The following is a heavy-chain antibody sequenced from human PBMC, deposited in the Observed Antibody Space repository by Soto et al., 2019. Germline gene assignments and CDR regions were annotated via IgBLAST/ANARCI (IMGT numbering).Heavy chain of an antibody. CDR2: MNPNSGNT. V-gene: IGHV1-8*01. Sequence: QVQLVQSGAEVKKPGASVKVSCKASGYTFTSYDINWVRQATGQGLEWMGWMNPNSGNTGYAQKFQGRVTMTRNTSQSTDYMELSSLRSEDPAVYYWARGITIFGVVPGWGQGTLVTVSS. D-gene: IGHD3-3*01. J-gene: IGHJ4*02. CDR1: GYTFTSYD. CDR3: ARGITIFGVVPG.